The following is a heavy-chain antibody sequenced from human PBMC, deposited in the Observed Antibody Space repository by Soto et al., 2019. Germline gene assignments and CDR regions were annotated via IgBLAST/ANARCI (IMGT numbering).Heavy chain of an antibody. J-gene: IGHJ4*02. D-gene: IGHD3-22*01. CDR2: IYFRGTT. Sequence: QVQLQESGPGLVKPSETLSLTCTVSGGSMNTDYWSWIRQSPGKGLEWIGYIYFRGTTYYHPSLKSRVTISIDTSQNQFSLKLNSMTAADTAVYYCARSSGYATPLDQWGQGALVTVSS. V-gene: IGHV4-59*03. CDR3: ARSSGYATPLDQ. CDR1: GGSMNTDY.